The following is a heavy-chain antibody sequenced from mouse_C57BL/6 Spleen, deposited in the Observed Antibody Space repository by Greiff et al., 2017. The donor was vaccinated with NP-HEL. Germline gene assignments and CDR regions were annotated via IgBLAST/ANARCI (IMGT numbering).Heavy chain of an antibody. D-gene: IGHD2-4*01. CDR2: INPSSGYT. J-gene: IGHJ3*01. Sequence: VQLQQSGAELAKPGASVKLSCKASGYTFTSYWMHWVKQRPGQGLEWIGYINPSSGYTKYNQKFKDKATLTADNSSSTAYMQLSSLTYGDSAVYYGARSYYDYDVWFAYWGQGTLVTVSA. V-gene: IGHV1-7*01. CDR1: GYTFTSYW. CDR3: ARSYYDYDVWFAY.